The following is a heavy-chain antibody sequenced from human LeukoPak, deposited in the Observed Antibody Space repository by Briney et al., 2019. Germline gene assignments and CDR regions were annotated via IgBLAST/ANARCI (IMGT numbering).Heavy chain of an antibody. CDR1: GFTFSSYG. V-gene: IGHV3-30*02. J-gene: IGHJ6*03. Sequence: PGGSLRLSCAATGFTFSSYGMRWVSQAPGKGLEWVAFIRYDGSNKYYADSVKGRFTISRDNSKNTLYLQMNSLRAEDTAVYYCARDRRLWNMDVWGTGTTVTISS. D-gene: IGHD4/OR15-4a*01. CDR2: IRYDGSNK. CDR3: ARDRRLWNMDV.